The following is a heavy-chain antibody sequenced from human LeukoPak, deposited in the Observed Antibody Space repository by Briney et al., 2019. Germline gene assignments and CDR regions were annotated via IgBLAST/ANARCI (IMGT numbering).Heavy chain of an antibody. CDR2: INPTSGDT. Sequence: GASVKVSCKASGYTFTSYYMHWVRQSPGQGLEWMGWINPTSGDTNYAQKFQGRVTMTRDRSISTAYMELSRLTSDDTAVYYCARGGYYDTSGYYYYWGQGTLVTVSS. CDR3: ARGGYYDTSGYYYY. J-gene: IGHJ4*02. V-gene: IGHV1-2*02. D-gene: IGHD3-22*01. CDR1: GYTFTSYY.